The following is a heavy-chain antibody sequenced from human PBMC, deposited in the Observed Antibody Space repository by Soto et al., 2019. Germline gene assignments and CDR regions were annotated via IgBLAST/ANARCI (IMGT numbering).Heavy chain of an antibody. J-gene: IGHJ4*02. V-gene: IGHV1-46*03. CDR1: GYTFTSYY. D-gene: IGHD5-12*01. Sequence: ASVKVSCKASGYTFTSYYMHWVRQAPGQGLEWMGIINPSGGSTSYAQKFQGRVTMTRDTSTSTVYMELSSPRSEDTAVYYCARTEYSGYAAGDPSQSPFDYWGQGTLVTVSS. CDR3: ARTEYSGYAAGDPSQSPFDY. CDR2: INPSGGST.